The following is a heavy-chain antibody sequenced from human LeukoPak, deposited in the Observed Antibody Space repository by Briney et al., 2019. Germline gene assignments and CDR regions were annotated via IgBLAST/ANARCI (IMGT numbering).Heavy chain of an antibody. V-gene: IGHV3-23*01. J-gene: IGHJ4*02. CDR1: GFNFSPYW. CDR2: ISASGDTT. D-gene: IGHD3-10*01. CDR3: AKVGEYYGAGASFDY. Sequence: GGSLRLSCAASGFNFSPYWMHWVRQAPGKGLEWVSTISASGDTTDYADSVKGRFTISRDNSQNTLYLQMSSLRADDTAVYYCAKVGEYYGAGASFDYWGQGTLVTVSS.